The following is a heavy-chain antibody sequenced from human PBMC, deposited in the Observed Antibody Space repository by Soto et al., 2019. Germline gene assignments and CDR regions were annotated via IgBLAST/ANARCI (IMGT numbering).Heavy chain of an antibody. CDR3: ARVQYFEWHFDL. V-gene: IGHV3-11*01. CDR1: GFSFSDFY. CDR2: ISNSSRTI. Sequence: QVQLVDSGGGLVKPGGSLRLVCAASGFSFSDFYMTLIRQAPGKGLEWVSYISNSSRTIYYASSVKGRFTISRDNAKNSLYLQMNSLRAEDTAVYYCARVQYFEWHFDLWGRGTLVTVSS. D-gene: IGHD3-3*01. J-gene: IGHJ2*01.